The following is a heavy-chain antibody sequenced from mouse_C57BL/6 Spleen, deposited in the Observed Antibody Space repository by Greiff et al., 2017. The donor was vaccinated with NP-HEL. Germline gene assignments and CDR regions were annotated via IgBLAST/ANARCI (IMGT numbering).Heavy chain of an antibody. V-gene: IGHV1-26*01. CDR1: GYTFTDYY. D-gene: IGHD1-1*01. CDR3: ARIGPYYGSTHFDY. Sequence: EVQLQQSGPELVKPGASVKISCKASGYTFTDYYMNWVKQSHGKSLEWIGDINPNNGGTSYNQKFKGKATLTVDKSSSTAYMELRSLTSEDSAVYYCARIGPYYGSTHFDYWGQGTTLTVSS. J-gene: IGHJ2*01. CDR2: INPNNGGT.